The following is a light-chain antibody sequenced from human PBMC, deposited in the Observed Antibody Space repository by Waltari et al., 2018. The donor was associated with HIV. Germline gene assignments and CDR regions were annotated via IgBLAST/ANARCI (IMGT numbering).Light chain of an antibody. CDR2: RSD. Sequence: QSVLTQPPSASGTPGQRVSISCSGSRSNIGSNYVYWYQHIPGTTPNVVIYRSDQRPSGVPDRFYGSNSVTSASLAISGLRSEDEAHYYCASWDDNLSGWVFGGGTKLTVL. J-gene: IGLJ3*02. V-gene: IGLV1-47*01. CDR1: RSNIGSNY. CDR3: ASWDDNLSGWV.